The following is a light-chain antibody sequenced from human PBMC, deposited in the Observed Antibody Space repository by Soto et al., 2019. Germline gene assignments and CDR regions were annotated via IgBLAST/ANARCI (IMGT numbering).Light chain of an antibody. CDR3: CSYGGSRAV. CDR2: EVS. V-gene: IGLV2-23*02. CDR1: SSDVGRHNL. J-gene: IGLJ7*01. Sequence: QSALTQPASVSGSPGQSITISCTGTSSDVGRHNLVSWYQQHPGQAPKLMIYEVSKRPIGASTRFSASKSGNPASLTISGLQAEDEADYYCCSYGGSRAVFGGGTQLTVL.